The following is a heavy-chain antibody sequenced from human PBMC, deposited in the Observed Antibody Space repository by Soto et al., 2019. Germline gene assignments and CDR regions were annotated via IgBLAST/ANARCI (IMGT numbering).Heavy chain of an antibody. CDR1: VYTFTRYT. Sequence: QVQLVPSGADVKKPGASVKISCKASVYTFTRYTINWVRQAPGQRREWMGWINPDNGNTKSSQKFQDRVIITRDTYASTAYIDLSSLRYEDTAVYYCARGIATGKLAPWGQGTLVTVSS. J-gene: IGHJ5*02. V-gene: IGHV1-3*01. CDR3: ARGIATGKLAP. CDR2: INPDNGNT. D-gene: IGHD2-15*01.